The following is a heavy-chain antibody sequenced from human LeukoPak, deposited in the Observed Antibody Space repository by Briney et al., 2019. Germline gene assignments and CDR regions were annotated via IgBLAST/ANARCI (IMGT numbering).Heavy chain of an antibody. Sequence: PSETLSLTCTVSGGSISSSSYYWGWIRQPPGKGPEWIGEINHSGSTNYNPSLKSRVTISVDTSKNQFSLKLSSVTAADTAVYYCARLRTMVRGGVLNYYYYYMDVWGKGTTVTISS. J-gene: IGHJ6*03. CDR3: ARLRTMVRGGVLNYYYYYMDV. V-gene: IGHV4-39*07. CDR2: INHSGST. D-gene: IGHD3-10*01. CDR1: GGSISSSSYY.